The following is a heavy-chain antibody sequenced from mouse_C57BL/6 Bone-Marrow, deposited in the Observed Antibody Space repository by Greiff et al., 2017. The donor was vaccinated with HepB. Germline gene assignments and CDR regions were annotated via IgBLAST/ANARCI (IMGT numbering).Heavy chain of an antibody. D-gene: IGHD1-1*01. Sequence: VQLKQSVAELVRPGASVKLSCTASGFNIKNTYMHWVKQRPEQGLEWIGRIDPANGNTKYAPKFQGKATITADTSSNTAYLQLSSLTSEDTAIYYCARGYYGSSYDYYAMDYWGQGPSVTVSS. CDR2: IDPANGNT. J-gene: IGHJ4*01. V-gene: IGHV14-3*01. CDR1: GFNIKNTY. CDR3: ARGYYGSSYDYYAMDY.